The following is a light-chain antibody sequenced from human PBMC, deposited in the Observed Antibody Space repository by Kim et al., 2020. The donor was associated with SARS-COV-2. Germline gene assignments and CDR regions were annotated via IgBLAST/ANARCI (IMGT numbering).Light chain of an antibody. Sequence: PGERATLSCRASQTVTRNYLAWYQQKPVQAPRLLIYGASSRATGISDRFSGSGSGTDFTLTISRLEPEDFAVYYCQQYGSSPATFGQGTKVDIK. CDR1: QTVTRNY. CDR3: QQYGSSPAT. J-gene: IGKJ1*01. CDR2: GAS. V-gene: IGKV3-20*01.